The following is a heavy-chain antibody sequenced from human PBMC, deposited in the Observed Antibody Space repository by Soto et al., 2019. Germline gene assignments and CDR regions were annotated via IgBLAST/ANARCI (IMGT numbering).Heavy chain of an antibody. D-gene: IGHD6-13*01. J-gene: IGHJ5*02. CDR3: AREGRQQVLNWFDP. CDR1: GGSISSSSYY. CDR2: IYYSGST. Sequence: QLQLQESGPGLVKPSETLSLTCTVSGGSISSSSYYWGWIRQPPGKGLEWIGSIYYSGSTYYNPSLKSRVTISVDTSKNQFSLKLSSVTAADTAVYYCAREGRQQVLNWFDPWGQGTLVTVSS. V-gene: IGHV4-39*02.